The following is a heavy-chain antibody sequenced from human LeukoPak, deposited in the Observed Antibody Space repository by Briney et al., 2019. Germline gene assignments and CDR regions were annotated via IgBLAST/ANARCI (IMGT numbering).Heavy chain of an antibody. CDR1: GYTFTSYD. CDR3: ARALSPRSKVTPNDY. CDR2: MNPNGGNT. D-gene: IGHD2-21*02. Sequence: ASVKVSCKASGYTFTSYDINWVRQATGQGLEWMGWMNPNGGNTGYAQKFQGRVTMTRDTSISTAYMELSRLRSDDTAVYYCARALSPRSKVTPNDYWGQGTLVTVSS. V-gene: IGHV1-8*01. J-gene: IGHJ4*02.